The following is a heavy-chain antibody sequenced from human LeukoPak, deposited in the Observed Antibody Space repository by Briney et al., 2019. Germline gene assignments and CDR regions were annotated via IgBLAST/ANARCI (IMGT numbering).Heavy chain of an antibody. Sequence: GGSLRLSCAASGFTFSSYSMIWVRQAPGKGLKWVSYISSSSSTIYFADSVKGRFTISRDTAKNSLYLQVNSLRAEDTAVYYCARGHYGDYVPFDYWGQGTLVTVSS. D-gene: IGHD4-17*01. J-gene: IGHJ4*02. CDR3: ARGHYGDYVPFDY. CDR1: GFTFSSYS. CDR2: ISSSSSTI. V-gene: IGHV3-48*01.